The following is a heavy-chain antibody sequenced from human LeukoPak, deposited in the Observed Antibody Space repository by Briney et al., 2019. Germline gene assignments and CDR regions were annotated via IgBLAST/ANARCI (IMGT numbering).Heavy chain of an antibody. CDR3: ARGQDYYGSGFDY. Sequence: SETLSLTCAVYGGSFSGYYWSWIRQPPGKGLEWIGEINHSGSTNYNPSLKSRVTISVDMSKNQFSLKLSSVTAADTAVYYCARGQDYYGSGFDYWGQGTLVTVSS. CDR2: INHSGST. CDR1: GGSFSGYY. J-gene: IGHJ4*02. V-gene: IGHV4-34*01. D-gene: IGHD3-10*01.